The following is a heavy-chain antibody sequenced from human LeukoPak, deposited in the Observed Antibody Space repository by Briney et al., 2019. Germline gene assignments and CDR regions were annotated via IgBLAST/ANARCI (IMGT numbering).Heavy chain of an antibody. CDR3: ARVTYYGGNSWTFDQ. J-gene: IGHJ4*02. V-gene: IGHV3-53*01. Sequence: GGSLRLSCAGSGFSFNTYRMNWIRQAPGKGLEWVSVIYSGGGTNYADSVKGRFTISRDSSKYTVYLQMNSLRAEDTAIYYCARVTYYGGNSWTFDQWGQGAVVTVSS. D-gene: IGHD4-23*01. CDR2: IYSGGGT. CDR1: GFSFNTYR.